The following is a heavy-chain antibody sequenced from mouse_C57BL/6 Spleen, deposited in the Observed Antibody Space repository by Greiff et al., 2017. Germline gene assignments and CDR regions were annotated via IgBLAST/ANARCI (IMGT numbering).Heavy chain of an antibody. J-gene: IGHJ3*01. D-gene: IGHD2-3*01. Sequence: EVQLVESGGGLVKPGGSLKLSCAASGFTFSSYAMSWVRQTPEKRLEWVATISDGGSYTYYPDNVKGRFTISRDNAKNNLYLQMSHLKSDDTAMYYCASSDYDGYPFAYWGQGTLVTVSA. CDR3: ASSDYDGYPFAY. CDR2: ISDGGSYT. CDR1: GFTFSSYA. V-gene: IGHV5-4*01.